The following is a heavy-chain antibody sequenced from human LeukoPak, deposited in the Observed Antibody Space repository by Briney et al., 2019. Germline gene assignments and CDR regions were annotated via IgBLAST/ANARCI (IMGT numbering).Heavy chain of an antibody. CDR1: GYTFSVYY. Sequence: ASVKVSCKASGYTFSVYYIHCVRQAPGQGLEWMGWINPNSGGTNYAQKFQGRVTMTRDTSISTVYMKLSRLTSDDTAVYYCARGIMVDSSNYLYYFDYWGQGTLVTVSS. CDR2: INPNSGGT. D-gene: IGHD6-13*01. V-gene: IGHV1-2*02. J-gene: IGHJ4*02. CDR3: ARGIMVDSSNYLYYFDY.